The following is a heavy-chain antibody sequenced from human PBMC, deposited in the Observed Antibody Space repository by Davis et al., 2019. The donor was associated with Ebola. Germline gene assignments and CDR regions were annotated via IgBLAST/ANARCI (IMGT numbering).Heavy chain of an antibody. CDR1: GGSMSNHY. CDR2: IYSSGST. D-gene: IGHD1-26*01. V-gene: IGHV4-4*07. J-gene: IGHJ6*03. Sequence: PSETLSLTCTVSGGSMSNHYWDWIRQPAGKRLEWIGRIYSSGSTNYNPSLKSRVSMSVDTSKKQFSLRLSSVTAADTAIYYCARDRRVGSTVHMEVWGKGATVTVSS. CDR3: ARDRRVGSTVHMEV.